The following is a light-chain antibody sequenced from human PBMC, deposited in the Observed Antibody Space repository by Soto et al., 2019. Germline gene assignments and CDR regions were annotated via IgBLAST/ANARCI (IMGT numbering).Light chain of an antibody. CDR2: GAS. CDR1: QSVSSN. Sequence: EIVMTQSPSTLSVSPGERATLSCRARQSVSSNLAWYQQKPGQAPRLLIYGASTRATGIPARFSGSGSGTEVTLNISILQSEDFAVYYCQQYTNWPLYTFGQGTKLEIK. V-gene: IGKV3-15*01. J-gene: IGKJ2*01. CDR3: QQYTNWPLYT.